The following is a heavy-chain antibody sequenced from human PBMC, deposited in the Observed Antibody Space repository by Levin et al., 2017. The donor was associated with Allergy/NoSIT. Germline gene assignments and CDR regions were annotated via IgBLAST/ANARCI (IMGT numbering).Heavy chain of an antibody. D-gene: IGHD1/OR15-1a*01. CDR3: VRDNNGDY. V-gene: IGHV3-30*04. CDR2: ISYDGINT. Sequence: GASVKVSCAASGFTFDNFAMHWVRQAPGKGLEWLGIISYDGINTNYADSVRGRFSISRDKSKNTLYLQMNGLRTEDTAVYYCVRDNNGDYWGQGTLVTVSS. CDR1: GFTFDNFA. J-gene: IGHJ4*02.